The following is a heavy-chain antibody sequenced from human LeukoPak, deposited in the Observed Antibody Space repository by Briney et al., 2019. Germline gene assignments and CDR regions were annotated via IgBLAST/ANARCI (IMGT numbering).Heavy chain of an antibody. Sequence: ASVNVSCKVSGYTLTDLSMHWVRQAPGKGLEWMGGFDPEDGETIYAQKFQGRVTMTEDTSTDTAYMELSSLRSEDTAVYYCATELAMIVVVNAFDIWGQGTMVTVSS. CDR1: GYTLTDLS. D-gene: IGHD3-22*01. CDR3: ATELAMIVVVNAFDI. CDR2: FDPEDGET. V-gene: IGHV1-24*01. J-gene: IGHJ3*02.